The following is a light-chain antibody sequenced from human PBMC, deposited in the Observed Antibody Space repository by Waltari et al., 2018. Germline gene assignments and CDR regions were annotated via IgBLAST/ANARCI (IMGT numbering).Light chain of an antibody. V-gene: IGLV3-19*01. CDR2: GNT. CDR3: SSRDNSGDHFYV. J-gene: IGLJ1*01. CDR1: SLRRYY. Sequence: SSDLTQDPDVSVALGQTVRITCQGDSLRRYYGNWYQQKPGQAPLLLIYGNTNRPSGIPDRFSSSSSGNIASLTITGAQAEDEADYYCSSRDNSGDHFYVFGAGTKVIVL.